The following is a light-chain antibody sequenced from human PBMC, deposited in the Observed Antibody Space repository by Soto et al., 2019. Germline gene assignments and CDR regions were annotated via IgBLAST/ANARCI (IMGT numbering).Light chain of an antibody. CDR3: QQYNSFWT. V-gene: IGKV1-5*03. CDR2: KAS. CDR1: QSVSTW. Sequence: DIQMTQSPSTLSASVGDRVTISCRASQSVSTWLAWFQQKPGKAPKALISKASNLESGVPSRFSGSGSGTEFTLTISSLQPVDFATYYCQQYNSFWTFGQGTKVDI. J-gene: IGKJ1*01.